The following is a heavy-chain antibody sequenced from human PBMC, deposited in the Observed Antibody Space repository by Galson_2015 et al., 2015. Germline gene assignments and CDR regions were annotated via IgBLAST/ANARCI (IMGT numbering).Heavy chain of an antibody. CDR1: GFTFSSYG. J-gene: IGHJ3*01. CDR3: ASDIAVAVFYAFDL. CDR2: IWYDGSNK. Sequence: SLRLSCAASGFTFSSYGMHWVRQAPGKGLEWVAVIWYDGSNKYYADSVKGRFTISRDNSKNTLYLQMNSLRAEDTAVYYCASDIAVAVFYAFDLWGQGTMVTVSS. D-gene: IGHD6-19*01. V-gene: IGHV3-33*01.